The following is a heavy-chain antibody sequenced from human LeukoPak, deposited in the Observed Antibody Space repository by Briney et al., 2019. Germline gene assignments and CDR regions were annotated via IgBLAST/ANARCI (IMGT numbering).Heavy chain of an antibody. V-gene: IGHV4-59*10. CDR3: ARDAEYGSGSYHFDY. J-gene: IGHJ4*02. CDR1: GGSFSGYY. Sequence: SETLSLTCAVYGGSFSGYYWSWIRQPPGKGLEWIGRIYTSGSTNYNPSLKSRVTISVDTSKNQFSLKLSSVTAADTAVYYCARDAEYGSGSYHFDYWGQGTLVTVSS. CDR2: IYTSGST. D-gene: IGHD3-10*01.